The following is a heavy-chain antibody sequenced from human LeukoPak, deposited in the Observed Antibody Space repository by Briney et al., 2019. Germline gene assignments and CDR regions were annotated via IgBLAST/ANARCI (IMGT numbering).Heavy chain of an antibody. D-gene: IGHD2-15*01. J-gene: IGHJ4*02. Sequence: GGSLRLSCAASGFTFDDYAMHWVRQAPGKGLEWVSGISWNSGSIGYADSVKGRFTISRDNAKNSLYLQMNSLRAEDTALYYCAKVPYCRGGSCYVYFDYWGQGTLVTVSS. V-gene: IGHV3-9*01. CDR1: GFTFDDYA. CDR3: AKVPYCRGGSCYVYFDY. CDR2: ISWNSGSI.